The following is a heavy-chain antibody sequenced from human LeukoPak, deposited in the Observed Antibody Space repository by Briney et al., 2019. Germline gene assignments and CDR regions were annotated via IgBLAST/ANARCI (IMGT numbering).Heavy chain of an antibody. CDR2: ISAYNGNT. D-gene: IGHD3-22*01. J-gene: IGHJ4*02. V-gene: IGHV1-18*01. CDR1: GYTFTSYG. Sequence: EASVKVSCKASGYTFTSYGISWVRQAPGQGLEWMGWISAYNGNTNYAQKLQGRVTMTTDTSTSTAYMELRSLRSDDTAVYYCARDPMYYYGSSGQNLDYWGQGTLVTVSS. CDR3: ARDPMYYYGSSGQNLDY.